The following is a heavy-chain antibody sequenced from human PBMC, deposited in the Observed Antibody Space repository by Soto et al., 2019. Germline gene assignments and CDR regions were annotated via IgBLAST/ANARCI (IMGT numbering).Heavy chain of an antibody. V-gene: IGHV1-69*15. CDR3: AKDGGKDGYFGNWFDP. CDR2: IIPIFGSA. CDR1: GGTFSNYA. D-gene: IGHD5-12*01. Sequence: QVQLVQSGAEVKKPGSSVKVSCKASGGTFSNYAITWVRQAPGQGLEWLGRIIPIFGSANYAQKFQGRVTITAXEXTPXAYMELSSLRSDDTAVYYCAKDGGKDGYFGNWFDPWGQGTLVTVSS. J-gene: IGHJ5*02.